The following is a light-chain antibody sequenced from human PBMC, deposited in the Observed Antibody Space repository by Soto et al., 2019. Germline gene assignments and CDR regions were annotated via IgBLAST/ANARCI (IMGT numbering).Light chain of an antibody. J-gene: IGKJ5*01. Sequence: DVVMTQSPLSLHVTLGKPASISCRSNQSLVHSDGIAYFSWFQQRPGRSPRSLIYKVYNRDSGVTARFSGSGSGTDFALKISRVEAEDVGVYYCMQGTHWPITVGPGTRLEIK. CDR2: KVY. CDR3: MQGTHWPIT. CDR1: QSLVHSDGIAY. V-gene: IGKV2-30*02.